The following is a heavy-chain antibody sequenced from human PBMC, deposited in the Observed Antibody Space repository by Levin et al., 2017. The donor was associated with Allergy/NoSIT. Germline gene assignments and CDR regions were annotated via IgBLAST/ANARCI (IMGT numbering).Heavy chain of an antibody. CDR1: GFTFDDYA. CDR2: ISWNSGSI. J-gene: IGHJ3*02. D-gene: IGHD3-22*01. V-gene: IGHV3-9*01. Sequence: PGGSLRLSCAASGFTFDDYAMHWVRQAPGKGLEWVSGISWNSGSIGYADSVKGRFTISRDNAKNSLYLQMNSLRAEDTALYYCAKDKFPYDSSGYYTGRAFDIWGQGTMVTVSS. CDR3: AKDKFPYDSSGYYTGRAFDI.